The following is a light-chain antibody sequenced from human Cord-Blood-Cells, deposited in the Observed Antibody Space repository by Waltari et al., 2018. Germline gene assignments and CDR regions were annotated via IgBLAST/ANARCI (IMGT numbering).Light chain of an antibody. V-gene: IGLV2-14*01. CDR3: SSYTSSSTSLYV. Sequence: QSALTQPASVSGSPGQSITISCTATSSDVGGYNYVSWYQQHPGKAPKLMIYEVSNRPSGVSNRYSGSKSGNTASLTISGLQAEDESDYYCSSYTSSSTSLYVFRTGTKVTVL. J-gene: IGLJ1*01. CDR2: EVS. CDR1: SSDVGGYNY.